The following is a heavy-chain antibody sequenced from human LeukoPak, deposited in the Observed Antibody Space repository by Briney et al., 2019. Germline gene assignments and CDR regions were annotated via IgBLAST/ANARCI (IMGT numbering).Heavy chain of an antibody. D-gene: IGHD3-10*01. Sequence: ASVKVSCKTSGYIFTGYYIHWVRQAPGQGLEWMGWINPNTGGTNYAQDFQGRVTMTRDTCVTTAYMELRSLRSDDTAVFFCARERESGRSDAFDLWGQGTMVTVSS. CDR1: GYIFTGYY. CDR3: ARERESGRSDAFDL. V-gene: IGHV1-2*02. J-gene: IGHJ3*01. CDR2: INPNTGGT.